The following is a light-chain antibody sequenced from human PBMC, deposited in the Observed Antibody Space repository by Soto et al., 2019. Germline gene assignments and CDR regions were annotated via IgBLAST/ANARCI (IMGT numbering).Light chain of an antibody. Sequence: EIVLTQSPGTLSLSPGEGVALYCRASQSIDNRDLAWYQQKPGQAPRLLVYAASRRDTGIPVRFSGSGSGTDFTLTISRLEPEDLAIDYCQHYGSPRGTFGQGTKVESK. J-gene: IGKJ1*01. CDR1: QSIDNRD. CDR2: AAS. CDR3: QHYGSPRGT. V-gene: IGKV3-20*01.